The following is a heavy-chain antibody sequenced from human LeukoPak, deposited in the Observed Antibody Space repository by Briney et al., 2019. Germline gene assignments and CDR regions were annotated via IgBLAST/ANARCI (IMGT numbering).Heavy chain of an antibody. CDR2: IYSGGST. Sequence: GGSLRLSCAASGFTVSSNYMSWVRQAPGKGLEWVSVIYSGGSTYYADSVKGRFTISRGNSKNTLYLQMNSLSAEDTAVYYCARDRHYYGMDVWGQGTTVTVSS. CDR3: ARDRHYYGMDV. V-gene: IGHV3-66*01. CDR1: GFTVSSNY. J-gene: IGHJ6*02.